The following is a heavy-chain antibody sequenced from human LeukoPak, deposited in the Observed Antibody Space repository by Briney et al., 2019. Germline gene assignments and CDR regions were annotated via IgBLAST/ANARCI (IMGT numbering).Heavy chain of an antibody. V-gene: IGHV3-7*03. Sequence: GGSMRLSSAASGFTFSGYWMTWDRQAPGKGLEWVANIKDDGSQKYYVDSVKGRFTVSRDNAKNSLYLQINSLRAEDTAVYYCARGSGWCDYWGQGTLVTVSS. CDR1: GFTFSGYW. D-gene: IGHD6-19*01. J-gene: IGHJ4*02. CDR2: IKDDGSQK. CDR3: ARGSGWCDY.